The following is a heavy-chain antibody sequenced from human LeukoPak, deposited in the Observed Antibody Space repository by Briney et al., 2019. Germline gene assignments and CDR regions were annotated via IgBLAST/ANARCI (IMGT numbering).Heavy chain of an antibody. J-gene: IGHJ4*02. CDR3: AKGWSSGYDFDY. Sequence: PGGSLRLSCAASGFTFGSYAMSWVRQAPGKGLEWVSAISGSGGSTYYADSVKGRFTISRDNSKNTLYLQMNSLRAEDTAVYYCAKGWSSGYDFDYWGQGTLVTVSS. CDR2: ISGSGGST. D-gene: IGHD5-12*01. CDR1: GFTFGSYA. V-gene: IGHV3-23*01.